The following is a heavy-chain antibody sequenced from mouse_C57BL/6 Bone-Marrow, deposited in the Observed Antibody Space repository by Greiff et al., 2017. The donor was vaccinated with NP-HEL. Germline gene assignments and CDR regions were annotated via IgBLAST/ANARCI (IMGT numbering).Heavy chain of an antibody. CDR2: INPNNGGT. Sequence: EVQGVESGPELVKPGASVKMSCKASGYTFTDYNMHWVKQSHGKSLEWIGYINPNNGGTSYNQKFKGKATLTVNKSSSTAYMELRSLTSEDSAVYYCARSSYYYGSTFFDYWGQGTTLTVSS. CDR1: GYTFTDYN. CDR3: ARSSYYYGSTFFDY. J-gene: IGHJ2*01. D-gene: IGHD1-1*01. V-gene: IGHV1-22*01.